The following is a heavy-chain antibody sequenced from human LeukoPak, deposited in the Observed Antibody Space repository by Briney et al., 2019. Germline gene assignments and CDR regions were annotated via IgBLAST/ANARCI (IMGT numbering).Heavy chain of an antibody. CDR1: GGSISSSSYY. J-gene: IGHJ4*02. D-gene: IGHD1-1*01. CDR2: IYSSGNT. V-gene: IGHV4-39*01. CDR3: ARHLSGTTMSHYFDF. Sequence: SETLSLTCTVSGGSISSSSYYWGWIRQPPGKGLEWIASIYSSGNTHSNPSLKSRVSISVDTSKNQVSLKLYSVTASDAAIYYCARHLSGTTMSHYFDFWGQGTLVTVSS.